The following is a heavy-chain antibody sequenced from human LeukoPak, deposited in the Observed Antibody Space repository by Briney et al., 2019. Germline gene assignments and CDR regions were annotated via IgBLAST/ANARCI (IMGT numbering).Heavy chain of an antibody. CDR1: GFTFSSYG. V-gene: IGHV3-30*18. CDR3: AKEFYYDSSGYHDAFDI. CDR2: ISYDGSNK. Sequence: GGSLRLCCAASGFTFSSYGMHWVRQAPGKGLEWVAVISYDGSNKYYADSVKGRFTISRDNSKNTLYLQMNSLRAEDTAVYYCAKEFYYDSSGYHDAFDIWGQGTMVTVSS. J-gene: IGHJ3*02. D-gene: IGHD3-22*01.